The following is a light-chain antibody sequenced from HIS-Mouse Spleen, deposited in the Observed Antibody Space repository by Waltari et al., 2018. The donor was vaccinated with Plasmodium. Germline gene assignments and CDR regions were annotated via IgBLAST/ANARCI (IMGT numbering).Light chain of an antibody. V-gene: IGKV1-33*01. CDR1: QEISNY. CDR3: QQYDNLPIT. Sequence: DIQMTQSPSSLSASVGDRVTITCQASQEISNYLNWYQKKPGKAPKSLIYDASNLETGVPSRFSGSGSGTDFTFTISSLQPEDIATYYCQQYDNLPITFGQGTRLEIK. J-gene: IGKJ5*01. CDR2: DAS.